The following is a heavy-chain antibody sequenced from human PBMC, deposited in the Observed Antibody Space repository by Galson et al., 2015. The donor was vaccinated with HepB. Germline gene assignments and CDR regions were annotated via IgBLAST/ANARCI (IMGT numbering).Heavy chain of an antibody. CDR3: ARVGYSGYDPAVIDY. CDR1: GFAFSNYW. V-gene: IGHV3-74*01. J-gene: IGHJ4*02. Sequence: SLRISCAASGFAFSNYWMHWVRHTPEKGLVWVSRIDADGGGAGYADFVKGRFTISRDNAKNMLYMQMNGLRAEDTAVYYCARVGYSGYDPAVIDYWGQGTLVTVSS. D-gene: IGHD5-12*01. CDR2: IDADGGGA.